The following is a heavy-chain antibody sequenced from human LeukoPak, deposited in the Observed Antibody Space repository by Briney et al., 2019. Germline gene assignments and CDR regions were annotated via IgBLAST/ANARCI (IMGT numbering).Heavy chain of an antibody. CDR1: GFTFSSYA. V-gene: IGHV3-23*01. CDR3: AKQDRSPTGTIFGVVTTDAFDI. CDR2: ISGSGGST. Sequence: GGSLRLSCAASGFTFSSYAMSWVRQAPGKGLEWVAAISGSGGSTYYADSVKGRFTISRDNSKNTLYLQMNSLRAEDTAVYYSAKQDRSPTGTIFGVVTTDAFDIWGQGTMVTVSS. D-gene: IGHD3-3*01. J-gene: IGHJ3*02.